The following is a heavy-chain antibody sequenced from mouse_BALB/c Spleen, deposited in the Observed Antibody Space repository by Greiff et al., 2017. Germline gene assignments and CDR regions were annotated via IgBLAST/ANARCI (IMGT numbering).Heavy chain of an antibody. V-gene: IGHV2-9*02. J-gene: IGHJ1*01. CDR1: GFSLTSYG. CDR3: ARDVYWYFDV. CDR2: IWAGGST. Sequence: QVQLKESGPGLVAPSQSLSITCTVSGFSLTSYGVHWVRQPPGKGLEWLGVIWAGGSTNYNSALMSRLSISKDNSKSQVFLKMNSLQTDDTAMYYCARDVYWYFDVWGAGTTVTVSS.